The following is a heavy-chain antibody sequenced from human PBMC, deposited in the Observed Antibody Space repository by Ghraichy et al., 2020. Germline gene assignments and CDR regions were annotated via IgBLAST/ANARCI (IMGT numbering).Heavy chain of an antibody. CDR1: GGSISSFY. D-gene: IGHD6-13*01. V-gene: IGHV4-59*08. J-gene: IGHJ3*02. CDR3: ARHYSSSWYSAFDI. Sequence: SETLSLTCTVSGGSISSFYWSWIRQPPGKGLEWIGYIYYSGSTNYNPSLKSRVTISVDTSKNQFSLKLSSVTAADTAVYYCARHYSSSWYSAFDIWGQGTMVTVSS. CDR2: IYYSGST.